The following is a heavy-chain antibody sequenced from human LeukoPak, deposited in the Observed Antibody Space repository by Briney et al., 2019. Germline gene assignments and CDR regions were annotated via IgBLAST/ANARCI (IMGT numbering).Heavy chain of an antibody. J-gene: IGHJ4*02. CDR1: GFTFSSYG. D-gene: IGHD3-22*01. CDR3: ATFTYYYDSSGYSQGDY. Sequence: GGSLRLSCAACGFTFSSYGMHWVRQAPGKGLEWVAFIRYDGSNKYYADSVKGRFTISRDNSKNTLYLQMNSLRAEDTAVYYCATFTYYYDSSGYSQGDYWGQGTLVTVSS. CDR2: IRYDGSNK. V-gene: IGHV3-30*02.